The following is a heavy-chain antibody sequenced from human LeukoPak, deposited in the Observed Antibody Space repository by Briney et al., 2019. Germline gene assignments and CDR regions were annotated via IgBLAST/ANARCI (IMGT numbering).Heavy chain of an antibody. CDR1: GSISSXX. CDR2: XYYSGST. V-gene: IGHV4-59*08. Sequence: GSISSXXXXXXXQXPGKXXXXXXXXYYSGSTKYNPSLKSRVTISVDTSKNQFSLKLSSVTAADTAVYYCARHYVWDPQGGRSSTFDIWGQGTMVTVSS. J-gene: IGHJ3*02. CDR3: ARHYVWDPQGGRSSTFDI. D-gene: IGHD3-16*01.